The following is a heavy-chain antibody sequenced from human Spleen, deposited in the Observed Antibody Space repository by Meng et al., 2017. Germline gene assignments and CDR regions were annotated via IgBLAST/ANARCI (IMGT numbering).Heavy chain of an antibody. Sequence: QVQLQQWGAGLLKPSETLSLTCVVSGGSFSDYYWSWIRQPPGKGLEWIGEINHSGSTNYNPSLESRATISVDTPQNNLSLKLSSVTAADTAVYYCARSFGSDWGFQHWGQGTLVTVSS. V-gene: IGHV4-34*01. D-gene: IGHD6-19*01. CDR1: GGSFSDYY. J-gene: IGHJ1*01. CDR3: ARSFGSDWGFQH. CDR2: INHSGST.